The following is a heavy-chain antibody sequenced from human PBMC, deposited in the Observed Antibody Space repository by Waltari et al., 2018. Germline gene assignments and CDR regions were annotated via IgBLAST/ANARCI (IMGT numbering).Heavy chain of an antibody. J-gene: IGHJ4*02. CDR1: VSTFPFNY. CDR2: INTNGGAT. V-gene: IGHV1-2*06. D-gene: IGHD5-12*01. Sequence: QVELVQSGAEVKMPGASAKVPCNASVSTFPFNYLHWVRQAPGQGREWVGRINTNGGATNYAQKFQGRVTLTTDSSISTAYMEQTRLRSDDTAVYYCVLVAYSGYPDSWGQGTLVTVSS. CDR3: VLVAYSGYPDS.